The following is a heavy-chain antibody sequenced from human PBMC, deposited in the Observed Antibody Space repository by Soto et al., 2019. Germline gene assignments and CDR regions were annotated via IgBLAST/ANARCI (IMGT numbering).Heavy chain of an antibody. CDR2: IKQDGSEK. J-gene: IGHJ4*02. CDR1: GFTFSSYW. V-gene: IGHV3-7*01. D-gene: IGHD6-13*01. Sequence: GGSLRLSCAASGFTFSSYWMSWVRQAPGKGLEWVANIKQDGSEKYYVDSVKGRFTISRDNAKNSLYLQMNSLRAEDTAVYYCARDRGYSSSWAFDYWGQGTLVTVSS. CDR3: ARDRGYSSSWAFDY.